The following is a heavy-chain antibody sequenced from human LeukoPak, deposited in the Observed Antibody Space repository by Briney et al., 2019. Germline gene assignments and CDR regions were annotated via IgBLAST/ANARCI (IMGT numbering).Heavy chain of an antibody. D-gene: IGHD3-10*01. Sequence: GGSLKISCKGSGYSFTSYWIGWVRQIPGKGLEWMGTMYLGDSDIRYSPSFQGQVTISADKSISTAYLHWSSLRASDTAMYYCARLGSGTYSPEFDFWGQGTLVTVSS. CDR2: MYLGDSDI. CDR1: GYSFTSYW. CDR3: ARLGSGTYSPEFDF. V-gene: IGHV5-51*01. J-gene: IGHJ4*02.